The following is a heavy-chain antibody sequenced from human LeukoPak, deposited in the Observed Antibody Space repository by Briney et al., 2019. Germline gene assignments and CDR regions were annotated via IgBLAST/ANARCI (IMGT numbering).Heavy chain of an antibody. CDR2: INTDASST. J-gene: IGHJ4*02. CDR1: GFTFSTYW. Sequence: PGGSLRLSCVAPGFTFSTYWMYWVRQAPGKGLVWVSRINTDASSTTYADSVKGRFTISRDNAKNTLYLQMNSLRAEDTAVYYCARDRGTYGVLNYWGQGTLVSVSS. V-gene: IGHV3-74*01. D-gene: IGHD3-3*01. CDR3: ARDRGTYGVLNY.